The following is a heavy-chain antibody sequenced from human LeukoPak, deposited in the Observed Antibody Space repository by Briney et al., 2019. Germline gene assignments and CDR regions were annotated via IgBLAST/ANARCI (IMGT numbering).Heavy chain of an antibody. V-gene: IGHV3-64*01. CDR3: ARDRLPYCSGGSCSLGY. CDR2: IGYGGDT. J-gene: IGHJ4*02. Sequence: GGSLRLSCAASGFTISSDSMHWIRQAPGKGLEYVSAIGYGGDTYYANSVKGRFTISRDISKNTLYLQMGSLRPEDMAVYYCARDRLPYCSGGSCSLGYWGQGTLVTVSS. CDR1: GFTISSDS. D-gene: IGHD2-15*01.